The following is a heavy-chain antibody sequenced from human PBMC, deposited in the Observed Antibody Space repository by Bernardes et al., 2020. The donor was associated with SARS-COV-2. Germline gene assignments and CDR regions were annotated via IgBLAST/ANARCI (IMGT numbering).Heavy chain of an antibody. CDR3: AKGYSGSYQQLFDY. D-gene: IGHD1-26*01. Sequence: GGSLRLSCAASGFTFSSYGMHWVRQAPGKGLEWVAVISYDGSNKYYADSVKGRFTISRDNSKNTLYLQMNSLRAEDTAVYYCAKGYSGSYQQLFDYWGQGTLVTVSS. V-gene: IGHV3-30*18. J-gene: IGHJ4*02. CDR2: ISYDGSNK. CDR1: GFTFSSYG.